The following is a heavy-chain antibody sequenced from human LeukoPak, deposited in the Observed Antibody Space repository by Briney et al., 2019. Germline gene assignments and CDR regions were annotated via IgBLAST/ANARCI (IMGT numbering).Heavy chain of an antibody. CDR2: IYYSGST. CDR3: ARLVGGYSGYDHYYYYYGMDV. Sequence: PSETLSLTCTVSGGSISSSSYYWGWIRQPPGKGLEWIGSIYYSGSTYYNPSLKSRVTISVDTSKNQFSLKLSSVTAADTAVYYCARLVGGYSGYDHYYYYYGMDVWGQGTTVTVSS. J-gene: IGHJ6*02. V-gene: IGHV4-39*01. D-gene: IGHD5-12*01. CDR1: GGSISSSSYY.